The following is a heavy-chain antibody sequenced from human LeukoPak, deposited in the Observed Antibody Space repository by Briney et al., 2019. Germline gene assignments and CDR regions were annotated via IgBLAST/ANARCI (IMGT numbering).Heavy chain of an antibody. V-gene: IGHV4-39*01. D-gene: IGHD6-13*01. J-gene: IGHJ4*02. CDR3: GRSERYSRYFDY. CDR1: GGSISSSSYY. CDR2: IYYSGST. Sequence: SETLSLTCTVSGGSISSSSYYWGWIRQPPGKGLEWIGSIYYSGSTYYNPSLKSRATISVDTSKNPFSLKLSSVTAADPAVYYCGRSERYSRYFDYWGQGTLVTVSS.